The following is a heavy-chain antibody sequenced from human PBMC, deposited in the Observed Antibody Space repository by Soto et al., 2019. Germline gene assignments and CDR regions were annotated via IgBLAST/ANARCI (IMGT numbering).Heavy chain of an antibody. D-gene: IGHD2-8*01. J-gene: IGHJ4*02. CDR1: GGSISSYY. CDR3: ARASGVYAFDY. CDR2: IYYNGST. V-gene: IGHV4-59*01. Sequence: SETLSLTCTVSGGSISSYYWSWIRQPPGKGLEWIGYIYYNGSTNYNPSLKSRVTISVDTSKNQFSLKLSSVTAADTAVYYCARASGVYAFDYWGQGTLVTVSS.